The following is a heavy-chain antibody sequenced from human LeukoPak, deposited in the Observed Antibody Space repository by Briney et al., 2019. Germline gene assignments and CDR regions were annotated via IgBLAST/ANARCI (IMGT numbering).Heavy chain of an antibody. CDR2: IHFSGST. CDR3: ARGGNRFGGFYFDY. J-gene: IGHJ4*02. CDR1: ADSISSSGHY. V-gene: IGHV4-31*03. Sequence: PSQTLSLTCTVSADSISSSGHYWTWIRQHPGKGPETIGFIHFSGSTNHDPSLKSRVAISVDASKNQFSLRLSSVTSADTAVYYCARGGNRFGGFYFDYWGQGILVTVSS. D-gene: IGHD3-10*01.